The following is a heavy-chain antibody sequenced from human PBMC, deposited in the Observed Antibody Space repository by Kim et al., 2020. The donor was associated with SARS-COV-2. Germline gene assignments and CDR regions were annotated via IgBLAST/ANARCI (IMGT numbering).Heavy chain of an antibody. J-gene: IGHJ6*02. V-gene: IGHV3-53*01. Sequence: KGRFTISRDNSKNTLYLQMNSRRAEDTAVYYCARVLRFGELSYYYYGMDVWGQGTTVTVSS. CDR3: ARVLRFGELSYYYYGMDV. D-gene: IGHD3-10*01.